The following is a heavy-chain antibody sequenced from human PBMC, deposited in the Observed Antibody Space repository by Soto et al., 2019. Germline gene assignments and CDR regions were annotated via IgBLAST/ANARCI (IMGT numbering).Heavy chain of an antibody. CDR2: ISGSGGST. CDR3: AKDRRIQIVDY. D-gene: IGHD5-18*01. J-gene: IGHJ4*02. V-gene: IGHV3-23*01. Sequence: GXSLRLSCAASGFTFSTYAMSWVRQAPGKGLEWVSAISGSGGSTYYADSVKGRFTISRDNSKNTLYLQMNSLRAEDTAVYYCAKDRRIQIVDYWGQGTLVTVSS. CDR1: GFTFSTYA.